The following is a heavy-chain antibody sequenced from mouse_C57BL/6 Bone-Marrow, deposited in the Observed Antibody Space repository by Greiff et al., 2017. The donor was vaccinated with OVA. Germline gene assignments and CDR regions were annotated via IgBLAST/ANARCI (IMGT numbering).Heavy chain of an antibody. Sequence: VQLQQSGAELVRPGASVKLSCKASGYTFTDYYINWVKQRPGQGLEWIARIYPGSGNTYYNEKFKGKATLTAEKSSSTAYMQLSSLTSEDSAVYFCARGVLPWGQGTLVTVSA. CDR1: GYTFTDYY. J-gene: IGHJ3*02. V-gene: IGHV1-76*01. CDR2: IYPGSGNT. CDR3: ARGVLP. D-gene: IGHD1-1*01.